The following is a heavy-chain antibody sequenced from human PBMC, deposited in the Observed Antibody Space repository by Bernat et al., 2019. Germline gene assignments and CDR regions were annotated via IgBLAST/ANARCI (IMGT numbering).Heavy chain of an antibody. CDR2: NNHSGST. D-gene: IGHD3-3*01. CDR3: ARVNRYYDFWSGYYNYYYMDV. J-gene: IGHJ6*03. CDR1: GGFFSGYY. Sequence: QVQLQQWGAGLLKTSETLSLTCAVHGGFFSGYYWRCIRQLPGKGLEWIGENNHSGSTNYNPSLKSRVTISVDTPKNQFSLKLSSVTAADTAMYYCARVNRYYDFWSGYYNYYYMDVWGKGTTVTVSS. V-gene: IGHV4-34*01.